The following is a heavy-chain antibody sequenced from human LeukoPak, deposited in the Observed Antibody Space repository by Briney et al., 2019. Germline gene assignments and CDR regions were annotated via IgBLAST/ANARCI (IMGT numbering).Heavy chain of an antibody. J-gene: IGHJ4*02. CDR3: ARSLIRSTGWYDY. CDR2: ISGRGDST. Sequence: GGSLRLSCAASGFTFGSYALTWVRQAPGEGLQWVSAISGRGDSTYYADSVEGRFTISRDNSKDALFLQMNSLRAEDTAVYYCARSLIRSTGWYDYWGQGTLVTVSS. V-gene: IGHV3-23*01. CDR1: GFTFGSYA. D-gene: IGHD6-19*01.